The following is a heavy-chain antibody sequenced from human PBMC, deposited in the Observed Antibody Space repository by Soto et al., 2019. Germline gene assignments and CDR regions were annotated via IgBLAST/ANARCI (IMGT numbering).Heavy chain of an antibody. V-gene: IGHV1-24*01. J-gene: IGHJ6*02. CDR1: GYTLTELS. Sequence: ASVKVSCKVSGYTLTELSMHWVRQAPGKRLEWMGGFDPEDGETIYAQKFQGRVTMTEDTSTDTAYMELSSLRSEDTAVYYCAAGKGSSWWTDYYYYGMDVWGQGTTVTVSS. CDR3: AAGKGSSWWTDYYYYGMDV. CDR2: FDPEDGET. D-gene: IGHD6-13*01.